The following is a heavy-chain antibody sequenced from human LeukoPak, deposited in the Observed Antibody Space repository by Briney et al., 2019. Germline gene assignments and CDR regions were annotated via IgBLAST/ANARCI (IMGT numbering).Heavy chain of an antibody. CDR2: IYTSGSP. CDR3: ATLRSIYCNTVRCPNWFDP. D-gene: IGHD2/OR15-2a*01. J-gene: IGHJ5*02. V-gene: IGHV4-4*07. Sequence: SETLSLTCTVSAGAISSYYGSWIRQPAGKGLEGIGHIYTSGSPNYNPSLSSRGTMSVDTSKNQFSLNLNSLTPSSTAAYYCATLRSIYCNTVRCPNWFDPWGQGTLVTVSS. CDR1: AGAISSYY.